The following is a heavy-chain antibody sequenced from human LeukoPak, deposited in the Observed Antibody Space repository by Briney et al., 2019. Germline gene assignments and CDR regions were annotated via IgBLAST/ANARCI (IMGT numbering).Heavy chain of an antibody. Sequence: GGSLRLSCAASGFTFDDYTMHWVRQAPGKGLEWVSLISWGGGSTYYADSVKGRFTISRDNSKNSLYLQMNSLRTEDTALYYCAKGIGGPYYYYYGMDVWGQGTTVTVSS. CDR2: ISWGGGST. V-gene: IGHV3-43*01. CDR1: GFTFDDYT. J-gene: IGHJ6*02. CDR3: AKGIGGPYYYYYGMDV.